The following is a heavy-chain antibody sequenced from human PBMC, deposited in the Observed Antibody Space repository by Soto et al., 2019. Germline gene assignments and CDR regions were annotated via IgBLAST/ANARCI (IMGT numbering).Heavy chain of an antibody. CDR2: IKQDGSEK. CDR1: GFTFSSYW. V-gene: IGHV3-7*03. Sequence: GSLRLSCAASGFTFSSYWMSWVRQAPGKGLEWVANIKQDGSEKYYVDSVKGRFTISRDNAKNSLYLQMNSLRAEDTAVYYCARDYITGTYAAFDYWGQGTLVTVSS. D-gene: IGHD1-7*01. CDR3: ARDYITGTYAAFDY. J-gene: IGHJ4*02.